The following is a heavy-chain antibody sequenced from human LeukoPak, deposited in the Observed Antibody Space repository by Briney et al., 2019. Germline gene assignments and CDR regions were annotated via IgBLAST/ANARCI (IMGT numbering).Heavy chain of an antibody. V-gene: IGHV1-46*01. CDR1: GYTFTNYY. CDR2: INPSGGST. J-gene: IGHJ4*02. Sequence: ASVKISCKASGYTFTNYYIHWVRQAPGQGLEWMGIINPSGGSTRYAQKFQGRVSMTRDTSTSTVHMELSRLRSEDTAVYYCARGGITAIIVDTQNVDYWGQGTLVTVPS. CDR3: ARGGITAIIVDTQNVDY. D-gene: IGHD3-22*01.